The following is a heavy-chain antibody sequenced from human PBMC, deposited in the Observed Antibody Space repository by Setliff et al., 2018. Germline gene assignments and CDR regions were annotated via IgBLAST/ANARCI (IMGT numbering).Heavy chain of an antibody. CDR2: IIPILNKP. V-gene: IGHV1-69*10. CDR1: GGSFRTSS. D-gene: IGHD3-10*01. CDR3: AGGQPLVRKYYYYMDV. Sequence: SVKVSCKASGGSFRTSSISWVRQAPGQGLEWMGGIIPILNKPNYAQSFQGRVAITADKSTTTSYMELSGLRSEDTAVYYCAGGQPLVRKYYYYMDVWGKGTTVTVSS. J-gene: IGHJ6*03.